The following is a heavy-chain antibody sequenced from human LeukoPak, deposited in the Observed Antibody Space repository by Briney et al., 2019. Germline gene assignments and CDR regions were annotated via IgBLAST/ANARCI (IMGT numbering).Heavy chain of an antibody. Sequence: SGGSLRLSCAASGFTFSDYYMSWIRQAPGKGLEWVSYISSSGSTIYHADSVKGRFTISRDNAKNSLYLQMDSLRAEDTAVYYCARSRAGLSHRKGVSDYWGQGTLVTVSS. CDR1: GFTFSDYY. CDR3: ARSRAGLSHRKGVSDY. V-gene: IGHV3-11*04. CDR2: ISSSGSTI. D-gene: IGHD2-8*01. J-gene: IGHJ4*02.